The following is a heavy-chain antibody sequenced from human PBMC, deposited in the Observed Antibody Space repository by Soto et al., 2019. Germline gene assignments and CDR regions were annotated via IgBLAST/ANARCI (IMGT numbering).Heavy chain of an antibody. J-gene: IGHJ4*02. D-gene: IGHD1-7*01. Sequence: TSDTLSLTCTVSGRSISSGGYYWSWIRQHPGKGLEWIGYIYYSGSTYTNPSLKGRVTISVDTSKNQFSLKLSSVTAADTAVYYCARRTGTTLDYWGQGTLVTVSS. V-gene: IGHV4-31*03. CDR1: GRSISSGGYY. CDR2: IYYSGST. CDR3: ARRTGTTLDY.